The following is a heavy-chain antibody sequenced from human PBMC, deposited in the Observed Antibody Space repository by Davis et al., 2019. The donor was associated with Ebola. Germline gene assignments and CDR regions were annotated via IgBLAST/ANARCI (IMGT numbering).Heavy chain of an antibody. CDR1: GYTFTSYD. CDR3: ASSAGTPVTTGY. Sequence: AASVKVSCKASGYTFTSYDINWVRQATGQGLEWMGWMNPNSGNTGCAQNFQGRVTMTRDTSISTAYMELSSLRSDDTAVYYCASSAGTPVTTGYWGQGTLVTISS. V-gene: IGHV1-8*01. CDR2: MNPNSGNT. D-gene: IGHD4-17*01. J-gene: IGHJ4*02.